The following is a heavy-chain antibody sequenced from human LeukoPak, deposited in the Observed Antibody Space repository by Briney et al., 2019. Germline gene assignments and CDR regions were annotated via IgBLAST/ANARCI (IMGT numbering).Heavy chain of an antibody. V-gene: IGHV1-24*01. CDR1: GYTLTELS. Sequence: EASVKVSCKVSGYTLTELSMHWVRQAPGKELEWMGGFDPEDGETIYAQKFQGRVTMTGDTSTDTAYMELSSLRSEDTAVYYCATSYYGSGSYRAGAFDIWGQGTMVTVSS. CDR3: ATSYYGSGSYRAGAFDI. D-gene: IGHD3-10*01. J-gene: IGHJ3*02. CDR2: FDPEDGET.